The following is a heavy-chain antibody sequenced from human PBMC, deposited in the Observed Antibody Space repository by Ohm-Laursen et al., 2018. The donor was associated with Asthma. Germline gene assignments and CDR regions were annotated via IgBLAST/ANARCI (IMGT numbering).Heavy chain of an antibody. CDR2: ISSTGGST. Sequence: SLRLSCTAPKFTFSNYAMNWVRQPPGKGLEWVSEISSTGGSTDYADSVKGRFTTSRDNSKSTMYLQMNSLRAEDTAVYYCAADRDTAMVLDYWGQGTLVTVSS. CDR3: AADRDTAMVLDY. V-gene: IGHV3-23*01. J-gene: IGHJ4*02. D-gene: IGHD5-18*01. CDR1: KFTFSNYA.